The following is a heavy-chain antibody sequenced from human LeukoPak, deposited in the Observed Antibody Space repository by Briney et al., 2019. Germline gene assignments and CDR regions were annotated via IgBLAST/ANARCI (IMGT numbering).Heavy chain of an antibody. V-gene: IGHV4-59*03. J-gene: IGHJ5*01. CDR2: IHYSGSS. Sequence: SEALSLTCTVSGDSTSNFYWNWIRQSPGKGLEWIGNIHYSGSSVYNPSLKSRSTISIDTSRRQFFLKLNSVTAADTAVYFCALAPNSNWFDFWGPGILVTVSS. CDR1: GDSTSNFY. CDR3: ALAPNSNWFDF. D-gene: IGHD2-8*01.